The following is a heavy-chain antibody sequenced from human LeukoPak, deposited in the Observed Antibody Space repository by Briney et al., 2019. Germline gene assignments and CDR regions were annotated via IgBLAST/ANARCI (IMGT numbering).Heavy chain of an antibody. J-gene: IGHJ4*02. CDR1: GFIFTNYF. Sequence: GGSLRLSCAASGFIFTNYFMSWVRQAPGKGLEWVASIKHDGSGKYYVDSVRGRFTISRDNTKNSLYLQMSSLRVEDTAVYYCAGRRSSGWYAYWGQGTLVTVSS. CDR3: AGRRSSGWYAY. CDR2: IKHDGSGK. V-gene: IGHV3-7*03. D-gene: IGHD6-19*01.